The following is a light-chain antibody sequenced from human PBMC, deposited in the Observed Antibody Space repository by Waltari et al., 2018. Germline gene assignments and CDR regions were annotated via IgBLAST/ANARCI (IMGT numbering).Light chain of an antibody. CDR1: SSDIGAYNY. CDR3: SSYVRGGTLM. J-gene: IGLJ3*02. V-gene: IGLV2-14*03. CDR2: DVS. Sequence: QSALTQPASVSGSPGQSITISCTGSSSDIGAYNYVSWYQLHPGNAPKLMIYDVSKRPSGVSNRFSGSKCDKTASLTISVLQAEDEAEYYCSSYVRGGTLMFGGGTTLTVL.